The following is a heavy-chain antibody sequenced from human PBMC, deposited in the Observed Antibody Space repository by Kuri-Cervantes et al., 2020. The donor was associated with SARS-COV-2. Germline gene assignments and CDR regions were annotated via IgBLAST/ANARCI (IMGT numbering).Heavy chain of an antibody. D-gene: IGHD4/OR15-4a*01. CDR1: GFTFSSYA. CDR2: ISGSGGST. J-gene: IGHJ4*02. CDR3: AKDGAGAHDF. V-gene: IGHV3-23*01. Sequence: GGSLRLSCAASGFTFSSYAMSWVRQAPGKGLEWVSAISGSGGSTYYADSVKGRFTISRDNSQNTLYLHMKSLRSEDTAMYYCAKDGAGAHDFWGQGTLVTVSS.